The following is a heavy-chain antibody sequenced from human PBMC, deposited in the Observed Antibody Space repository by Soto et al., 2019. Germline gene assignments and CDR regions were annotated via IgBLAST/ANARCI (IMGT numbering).Heavy chain of an antibody. V-gene: IGHV3-30*18. CDR1: GFTFSSYG. D-gene: IGHD2-15*01. CDR3: AKDMVAVVVVAALNY. J-gene: IGHJ4*02. CDR2: ISYDGSNK. Sequence: PGGSLRLCCAASGFTFSSYGVRWVRQAPGKGLEWVAVISYDGSNKYYADSVKGRFTISRDNSKNTLYLQMNSLRAEDTAVYYYAKDMVAVVVVAALNYWGQGTLVTVSS.